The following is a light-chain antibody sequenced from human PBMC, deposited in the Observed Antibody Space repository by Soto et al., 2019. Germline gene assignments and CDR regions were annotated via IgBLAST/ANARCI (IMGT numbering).Light chain of an antibody. CDR2: EVN. Sequence: QSALTPPASVSGSPGPSITISCTGTSDDIGHYDYVSWYQQHPGKAPKLIIYEVNNRHEISDRFSGSKSGDTASLTISGLQAEDEADYYCSSYTSRSSTTLMVFGGGTKLTVL. CDR1: SDDIGHYDY. V-gene: IGLV2-14*03. J-gene: IGLJ2*01. CDR3: SSYTSRSSTTLMV.